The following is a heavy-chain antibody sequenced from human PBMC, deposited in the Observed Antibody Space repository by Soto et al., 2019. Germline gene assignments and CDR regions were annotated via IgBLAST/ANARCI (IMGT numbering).Heavy chain of an antibody. J-gene: IGHJ4*02. CDR1: GGSISSSSYY. D-gene: IGHD2-21*02. CDR3: ARRLCGGDCYYFDY. V-gene: IGHV4-39*01. Sequence: SETLSLTCTVSGGSISSSSYYWGWIRQPPGKGLEWIGSIYYSGSTYYNPSLKSRVTISVDTSKNQFSLKRSSVTAADTAVYYCARRLCGGDCYYFDYWGQGTLVTVSS. CDR2: IYYSGST.